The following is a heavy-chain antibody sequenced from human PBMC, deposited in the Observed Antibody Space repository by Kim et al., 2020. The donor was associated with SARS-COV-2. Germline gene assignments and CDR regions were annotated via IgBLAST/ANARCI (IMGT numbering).Heavy chain of an antibody. D-gene: IGHD6-6*01. CDR3: AKDMAYSSSWFDGMDV. Sequence: VKGRFTISRDNAKNALYLQRNSLRAEDTALYYCAKDMAYSSSWFDGMDVWGQGTTVTVSS. J-gene: IGHJ6*02. V-gene: IGHV3-9*01.